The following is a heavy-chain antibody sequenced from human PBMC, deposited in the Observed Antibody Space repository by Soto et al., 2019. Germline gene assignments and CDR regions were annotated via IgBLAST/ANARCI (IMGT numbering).Heavy chain of an antibody. Sequence: EVQLVESGGGLVQPGGSLRLSCAASGFSISSYWMNWVRQAPGKGLEWVAIIRKDGSEKYYVDSVKGRFTISRDNAKNSLSLQMNSPRDDDTAVYYCAGGSGWLSDYWGRGTLVTVSS. V-gene: IGHV3-7*03. CDR1: GFSISSYW. CDR2: IRKDGSEK. D-gene: IGHD6-19*01. J-gene: IGHJ4*02. CDR3: AGGSGWLSDY.